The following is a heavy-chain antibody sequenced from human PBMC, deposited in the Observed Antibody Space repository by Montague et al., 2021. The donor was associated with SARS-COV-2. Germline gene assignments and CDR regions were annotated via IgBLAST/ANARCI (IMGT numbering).Heavy chain of an antibody. D-gene: IGHD1-14*01. CDR1: GFTFRMYW. CDR2: IKEDGSEK. CDR3: ARATRTTVEGVTPHHYHYGMDV. Sequence: SLRLSCAASGFTFRMYWMNWVRRAPGKGLEWVANIKEDGSEKHYVDSVKGRLTISRDNAKNSLYLQMNSLRGEDTAVYYCARATRTTVEGVTPHHYHYGMDVWGQGTTVIVSS. J-gene: IGHJ6*02. V-gene: IGHV3-7*01.